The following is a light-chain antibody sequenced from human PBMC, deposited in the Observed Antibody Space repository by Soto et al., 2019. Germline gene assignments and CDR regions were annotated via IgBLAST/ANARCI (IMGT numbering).Light chain of an antibody. V-gene: IGKV3-15*01. CDR1: QSVGND. CDR3: QQYTRGPCT. J-gene: IGKJ4*01. CDR2: GAS. Sequence: EIVMTQSPATLSVSPGERGTLSCRASQSVGNDLAWYQQKPGQAPRLLIYGASTRATGIPARFSGSGSGTEFTLTISSLQSEDFAIYYCQQYTRGPCTFGGGTKVEIK.